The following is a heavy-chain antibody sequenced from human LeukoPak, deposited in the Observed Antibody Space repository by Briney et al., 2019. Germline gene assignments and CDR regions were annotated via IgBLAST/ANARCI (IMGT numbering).Heavy chain of an antibody. CDR1: GGSISSSSYY. V-gene: IGHV4-39*07. J-gene: IGHJ3*02. D-gene: IGHD2-2*01. CDR3: ARQGDIVVVPAASHAFDI. CDR2: IYYSGST. Sequence: SETLSLTCTVSGGSISSSSYYWGWIRQPPGKGLEGIGSIYYSGSTYYNPSLKSRVTISVDTSKNQFSLKLSSVTAADTAVYYCARQGDIVVVPAASHAFDIWGQGTMVTVSS.